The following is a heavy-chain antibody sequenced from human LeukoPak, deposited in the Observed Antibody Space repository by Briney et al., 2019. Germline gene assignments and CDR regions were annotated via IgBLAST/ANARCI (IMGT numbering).Heavy chain of an antibody. CDR2: IWYDGSNK. D-gene: IGHD6-19*01. Sequence: QPGRSLRLSCAASGFTFSRYGMHWVRQAPGKGLEWVAVIWYDGSNKYYADSVKGRFTISRDNSKPRLYLQMNSLGAEDTAVYYCAKDGLQWLGHFDYWGQGTLVTVSS. J-gene: IGHJ4*02. CDR1: GFTFSRYG. V-gene: IGHV3-33*06. CDR3: AKDGLQWLGHFDY.